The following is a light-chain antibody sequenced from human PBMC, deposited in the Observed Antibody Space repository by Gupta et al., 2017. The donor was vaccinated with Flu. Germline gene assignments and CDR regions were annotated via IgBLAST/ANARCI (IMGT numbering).Light chain of an antibody. Sequence: GTPNCSSSTGAEINCDHANWFQMKPGQAPRPLIYDITNKHSGTPARFSGSALGDKAALTLAGVQSEEEAEYYCLLYFGGTRKWVFGGGTRVTVL. CDR3: LLYFGGTRKWV. J-gene: IGLJ3*02. CDR1: TGAEINCDH. V-gene: IGLV7-43*01. CDR2: DIT.